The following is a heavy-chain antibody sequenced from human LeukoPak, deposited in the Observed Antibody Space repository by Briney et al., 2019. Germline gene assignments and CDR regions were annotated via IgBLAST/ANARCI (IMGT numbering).Heavy chain of an antibody. V-gene: IGHV1-18*01. CDR2: ISAYNGNT. J-gene: IGHJ4*02. D-gene: IGHD6-19*01. CDR1: SYTFTSYG. Sequence: ASVKASCKASSYTFTSYGISWVRQAPGQGLEWMGWISAYNGNTNYAQKLQGRVTMTTDTSTSTAYMELRSLRSDDTAVYYCACLQWLVHDRYYDYWGQGTLVTVFS. CDR3: ACLQWLVHDRYYDY.